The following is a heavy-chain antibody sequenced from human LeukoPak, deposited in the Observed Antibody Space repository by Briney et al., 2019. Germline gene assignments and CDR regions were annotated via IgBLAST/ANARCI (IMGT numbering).Heavy chain of an antibody. V-gene: IGHV3-30*02. Sequence: PGGSLRLSCAASGFTFSGGGMHWVRQAPGKGLEWVAFIWYDGRDKYYVDSVKGRFTISRDNSKNTLYLQMNSLRAEDTAMYYCAKDPYSYGSYFDYWGQGTLVTVSS. CDR2: IWYDGRDK. CDR3: AKDPYSYGSYFDY. CDR1: GFTFSGGG. J-gene: IGHJ4*02. D-gene: IGHD5-18*01.